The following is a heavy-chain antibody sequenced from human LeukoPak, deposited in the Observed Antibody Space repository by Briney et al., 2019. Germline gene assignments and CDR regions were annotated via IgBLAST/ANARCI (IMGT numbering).Heavy chain of an antibody. D-gene: IGHD1-26*01. CDR3: TKSPFSGSYRFED. J-gene: IGHJ4*02. CDR2: ISGSGVTT. Sequence: PGGSLRLSCAASGFTFSTYAMSWVRQAPGQGLGWVSVISGSGVTTYYADSVKGRFSISRANSKNTLWLQMSSLRAEDTAVYFCTKSPFSGSYRFEDWGQGTLVTVSS. V-gene: IGHV3-23*01. CDR1: GFTFSTYA.